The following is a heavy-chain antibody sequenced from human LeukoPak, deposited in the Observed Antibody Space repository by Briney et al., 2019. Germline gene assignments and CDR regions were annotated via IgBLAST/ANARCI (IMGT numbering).Heavy chain of an antibody. CDR1: DDSFSSHY. J-gene: IGHJ3*02. CDR3: ARDLVTVTKGFDI. Sequence: SETLSLTCAVSDDSFSSHYWTWIRQPPGKGLEWIGYISYIGSTNYNPSLKSRVTISIDTSKNQFYLKLRSVTAADTAVYYCARDLVTVTKGFDIWGQGTMVSVSS. D-gene: IGHD4-17*01. V-gene: IGHV4-59*11. CDR2: ISYIGST.